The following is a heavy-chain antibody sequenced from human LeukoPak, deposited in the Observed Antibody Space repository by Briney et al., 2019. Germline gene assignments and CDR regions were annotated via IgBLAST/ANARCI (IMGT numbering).Heavy chain of an antibody. J-gene: IGHJ5*02. CDR2: IYYSGST. CDR3: ARESVFSNFNNWSDP. D-gene: IGHD4-11*01. V-gene: IGHV4-39*07. Sequence: SETLSLTCTVSGGSISSSSYYWGWIRQPPGKGLEWIGSIYYSGSTYYNPSLKSRVTISVDTSKNQFSLKLSSVTAADTAVYYCARESVFSNFNNWSDPWGQGTLVTVSS. CDR1: GGSISSSSYY.